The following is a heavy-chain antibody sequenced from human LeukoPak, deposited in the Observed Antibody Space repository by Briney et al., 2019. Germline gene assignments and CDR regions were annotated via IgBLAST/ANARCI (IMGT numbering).Heavy chain of an antibody. V-gene: IGHV3-9*01. Sequence: GGSLRLSCAASGFTFDDYAMHWVRHAPGKGLEWVSGISWNSGSIGYADSVKGRFTISRDNAKNSLYLQMNSLRAEDTALYYCAKDIGHIVVVPAAIPYYYGMEVWGQGTTVTVSS. D-gene: IGHD2-2*01. J-gene: IGHJ6*02. CDR3: AKDIGHIVVVPAAIPYYYGMEV. CDR1: GFTFDDYA. CDR2: ISWNSGSI.